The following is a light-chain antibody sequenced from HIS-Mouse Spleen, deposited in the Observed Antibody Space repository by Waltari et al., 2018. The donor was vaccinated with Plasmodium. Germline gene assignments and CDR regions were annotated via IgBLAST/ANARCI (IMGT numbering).Light chain of an antibody. Sequence: DIQMTQSPSTLSASVGDRVTITCRASQSISSWLAWYQQKPGKAPKLLIYKASSLESGVPSRFSGSGSGTEFTLTISSLQPDDCATYCGQQYNSYYTFGQGTKLEIK. V-gene: IGKV1-5*03. CDR3: QQYNSYYT. CDR1: QSISSW. CDR2: KAS. J-gene: IGKJ2*01.